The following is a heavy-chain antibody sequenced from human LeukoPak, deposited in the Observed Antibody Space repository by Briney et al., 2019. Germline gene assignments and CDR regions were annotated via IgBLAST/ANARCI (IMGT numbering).Heavy chain of an antibody. J-gene: IGHJ4*02. Sequence: SETLSLTCTVSGYSISSGYYWGWIRQPPGKGLEWIGSIYHSGSTHYNPSLKSRVTISVDTSKNQFSLKLSSVTAADTAVYYCARDRREWELLSPFDYWGQGTLVTVSS. CDR1: GYSISSGYY. CDR3: ARDRREWELLSPFDY. CDR2: IYHSGST. D-gene: IGHD1-26*01. V-gene: IGHV4-38-2*02.